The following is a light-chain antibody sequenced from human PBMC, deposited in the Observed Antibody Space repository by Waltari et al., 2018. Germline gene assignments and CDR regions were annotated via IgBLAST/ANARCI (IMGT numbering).Light chain of an antibody. V-gene: IGLV3-19*01. J-gene: IGLJ3*02. CDR1: SLRSYY. Sequence: SSELTQDPAVSVALGQTVRITCQGDSLRSYYASWYQQKPGQAPVLVIYGKNNRPSGNPDRFAGASSGNTASVTSTGAQAEDEADYYWNSRDSSGNHLNWVFGGGTKLTVL. CDR2: GKN. CDR3: NSRDSSGNHLNWV.